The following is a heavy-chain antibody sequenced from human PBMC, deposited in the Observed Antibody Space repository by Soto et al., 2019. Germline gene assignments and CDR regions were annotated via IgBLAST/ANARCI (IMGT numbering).Heavy chain of an antibody. V-gene: IGHV4-34*01. J-gene: IGHJ6*03. CDR1: GGSFSGYQ. Sequence: QVQLQQWGAGLLKPSETLSLTCAVYGGSFSGYQWTWIRQTPGKGLEWIGEINDTGNINYNPSLTSRVTIFIDTPKKQISLKLSSVTAADTAVYYCARGLIVWFGELSRRGGYYYCMDVWGKGTTVTVSS. CDR2: INDTGNI. CDR3: ARGLIVWFGELSRRGGYYYCMDV. D-gene: IGHD3-10*01.